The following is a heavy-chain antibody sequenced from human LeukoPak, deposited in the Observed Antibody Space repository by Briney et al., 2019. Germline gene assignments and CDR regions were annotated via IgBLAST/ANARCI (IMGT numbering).Heavy chain of an antibody. CDR3: ATVRDIVVGGGPYYFDY. CDR1: GYTFIGYY. V-gene: IGHV1-2*02. Sequence: ASVKVSCKASGYTFIGYYLHWVRQAPGQGPEWMGWINPHNGDTNYAQKFQGGVTMTRDTSITTAYMELSRLKSDDTAVYYCATVRDIVVGGGPYYFDYWGQGTLVTVSS. CDR2: INPHNGDT. J-gene: IGHJ4*02. D-gene: IGHD2-15*01.